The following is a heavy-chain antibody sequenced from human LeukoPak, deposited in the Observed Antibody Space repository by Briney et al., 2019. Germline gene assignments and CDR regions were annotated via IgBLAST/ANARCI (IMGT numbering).Heavy chain of an antibody. CDR1: GGSFSGYY. CDR2: INHSGST. J-gene: IGHJ4*02. CDR3: ARAWYYYDSSGYCPFDY. D-gene: IGHD3-22*01. Sequence: SETLSLTCAVYGGSFSGYYWSRIRQPPGKGLEWIGEINHSGSTNYNPSLKSRVTISVDTSKNQFSLKLSSVTAADTAVYYCARAWYYYDSSGYCPFDYWGQGTLVTVSS. V-gene: IGHV4-34*01.